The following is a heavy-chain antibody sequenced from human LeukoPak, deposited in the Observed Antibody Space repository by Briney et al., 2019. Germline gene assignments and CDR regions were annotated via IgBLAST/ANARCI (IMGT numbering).Heavy chain of an antibody. CDR1: GGTFSSYA. Sequence: SVKVSCKASGGTFSSYAISWVRQAPGQGLEWMGGIIPIFGTANYAQKFRGRVTITADESTSTAYMELSSLRSEDTAVYYCARAAHYDSSGYYSDGVYWGQGTLVTVSS. CDR2: IIPIFGTA. J-gene: IGHJ4*02. V-gene: IGHV1-69*13. CDR3: ARAAHYDSSGYYSDGVY. D-gene: IGHD3-22*01.